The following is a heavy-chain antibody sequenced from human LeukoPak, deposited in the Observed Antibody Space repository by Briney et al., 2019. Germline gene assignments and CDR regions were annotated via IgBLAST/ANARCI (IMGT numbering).Heavy chain of an antibody. CDR1: GGSISSSSYY. D-gene: IGHD6-13*01. V-gene: IGHV4-39*01. CDR3: ARHQGRQLADY. Sequence: PSETLSLTXTVSGGSISSSSYYWGWIRQPPGKGLAWIGNIYYSGSTYYNPSLKSRVTISVDTSKNQFSLKLSSVTAADTAVYYCARHQGRQLADYWGQGTLVTVSS. J-gene: IGHJ4*02. CDR2: IYYSGST.